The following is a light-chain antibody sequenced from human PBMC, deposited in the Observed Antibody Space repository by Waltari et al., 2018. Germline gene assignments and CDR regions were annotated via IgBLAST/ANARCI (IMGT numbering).Light chain of an antibody. J-gene: IGKJ1*01. Sequence: EIVLTQSQATLSLSPGERATLSCRASQSVSSYLTWYQQKPGQATRLLLYDASKRATGIPARFSGSGSGTDFTLTISSLEPEDFAVYYCQQRSNWPRTFGQGTKVEIK. CDR3: QQRSNWPRT. CDR2: DAS. CDR1: QSVSSY. V-gene: IGKV3-11*01.